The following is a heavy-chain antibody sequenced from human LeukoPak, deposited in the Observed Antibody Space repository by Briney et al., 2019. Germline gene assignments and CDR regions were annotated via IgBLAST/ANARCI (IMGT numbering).Heavy chain of an antibody. V-gene: IGHV3-15*01. CDR2: IKSKTDGGTT. D-gene: IGHD3-10*01. J-gene: IGHJ4*02. CDR3: TTVPKVRGVISL. Sequence: PGGSLRLSCAASGFTFSNAWMSWFRQAPGKGLDGFGGIKSKTDGGTTDYAAPVKGRFTISRDDSKNTLYLQMNSLKTEDTAVYYCTTVPKVRGVISLWGQGTLVTVSS. CDR1: GFTFSNAW.